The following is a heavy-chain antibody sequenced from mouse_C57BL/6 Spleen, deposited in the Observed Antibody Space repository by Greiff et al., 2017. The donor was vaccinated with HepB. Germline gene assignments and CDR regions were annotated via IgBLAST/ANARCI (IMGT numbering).Heavy chain of an antibody. V-gene: IGHV1-80*01. Sequence: VKLMESGAELVKPGASVKISCKASGYAFSSYWMNWVKQRPGKGLEWIGQIYPGDGDTNYNGKFKGKATLTADKSSSTAFMQLSSLTSEDSAVYFCAAGGDDYTLYFDVWGTRTTVTVSS. J-gene: IGHJ1*03. CDR1: GYAFSSYW. D-gene: IGHD2-4*01. CDR2: IYPGDGDT. CDR3: AAGGDDYTLYFDV.